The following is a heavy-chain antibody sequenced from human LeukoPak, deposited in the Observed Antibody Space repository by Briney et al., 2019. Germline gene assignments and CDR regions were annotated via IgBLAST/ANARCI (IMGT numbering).Heavy chain of an antibody. V-gene: IGHV1-8*01. D-gene: IGHD2-2*01. Sequence: ASVKVSCKASGYPFSIYDVNWVRQAAGQGLEWLGWMNPNGIAAGYSQKFHDRVTLTMDTSTSTAYLQLSSLRSDDTAVYYCPRGRLSTLWGQGTLVTVSS. J-gene: IGHJ4*02. CDR3: PRGRLSTL. CDR1: GYPFSIYD. CDR2: MNPNGIAA.